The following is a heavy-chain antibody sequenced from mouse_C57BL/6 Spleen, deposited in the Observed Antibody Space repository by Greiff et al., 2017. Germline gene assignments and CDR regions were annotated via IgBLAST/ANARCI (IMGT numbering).Heavy chain of an antibody. Sequence: QVQLQQSGPELVKPGASVKISCKASGYAFSSSWMNWVKQRPGKGLEWIGRIYPGDGDTNYNGKFKGKATLTADKSSSTAYMQLSSLTSEDSAVYFCARDYYGSSLGLDYWGQGTTLTVSS. V-gene: IGHV1-82*01. CDR3: ARDYYGSSLGLDY. J-gene: IGHJ2*01. CDR2: IYPGDGDT. CDR1: GYAFSSSW. D-gene: IGHD1-1*01.